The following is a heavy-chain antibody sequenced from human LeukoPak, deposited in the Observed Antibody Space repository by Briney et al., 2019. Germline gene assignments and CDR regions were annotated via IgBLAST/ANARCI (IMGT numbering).Heavy chain of an antibody. Sequence: GASVKVSCKASGYTFTGYYMHWVRQAPGQGLEWMGWINAGNGNTKYSQKFQGRVTITRDTSASTAYMELSSLRSEDTAVYYCARVAGSGYYYSDYWGQGTLVTVSS. V-gene: IGHV1-3*01. D-gene: IGHD3-22*01. J-gene: IGHJ4*02. CDR2: INAGNGNT. CDR1: GYTFTGYY. CDR3: ARVAGSGYYYSDY.